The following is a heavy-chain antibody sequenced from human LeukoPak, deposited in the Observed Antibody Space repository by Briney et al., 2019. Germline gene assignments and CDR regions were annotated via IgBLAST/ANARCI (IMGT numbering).Heavy chain of an antibody. V-gene: IGHV4-4*02. CDR1: GGSISSSNW. CDR2: IYHSGST. CDR3: ASRYYYDSSGWGL. D-gene: IGHD3-22*01. J-gene: IGHJ3*01. Sequence: PSGTLSLTCAVSGGSISSSNWWSWVHQPPGKGLEWIGEIYHSGSTNYNPSLKSRVTISVDKSKNQFSLKLSSVTAADTAVYYCASRYYYDSSGWGLWGQGTMVTVSS.